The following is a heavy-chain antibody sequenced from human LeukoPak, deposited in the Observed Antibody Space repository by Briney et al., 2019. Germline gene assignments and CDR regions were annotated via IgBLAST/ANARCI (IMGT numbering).Heavy chain of an antibody. CDR2: IYSGGST. CDR1: EFTFSNYA. CDR3: AGFGSYYFDY. J-gene: IGHJ4*02. Sequence: GGSLRLSCATSEFTFSNYAMNWVRQAPGKGLEWVSVIYSGGSTYYADSVKGRFTISRDNSKNTLYLQMNSLRAEDTAVYFCAGFGSYYFDYWGQGTLVTVSS. D-gene: IGHD3-10*01. V-gene: IGHV3-66*01.